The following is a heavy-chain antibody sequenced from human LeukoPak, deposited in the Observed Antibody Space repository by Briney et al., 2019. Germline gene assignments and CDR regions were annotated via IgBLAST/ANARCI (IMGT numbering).Heavy chain of an antibody. Sequence: PSETLSLTCAVYGASLNGHYWSWIRQPPGKGLEWIGEGSDVGGTKYNPSLKSRVTISADTSKNQFSLKLSSVTAADTAVYYCARDICSSTSCYGPYFDYWGQGTLVTVSS. D-gene: IGHD2-2*01. J-gene: IGHJ4*02. CDR2: GSDVGGT. V-gene: IGHV4-34*01. CDR1: GASLNGHY. CDR3: ARDICSSTSCYGPYFDY.